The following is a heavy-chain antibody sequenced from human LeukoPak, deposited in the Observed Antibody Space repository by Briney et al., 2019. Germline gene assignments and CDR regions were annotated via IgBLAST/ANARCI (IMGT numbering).Heavy chain of an antibody. D-gene: IGHD3-16*01. J-gene: IGHJ6*03. Sequence: GGSLRLSCAASGFTFSSYEMNWVRQAPGKGLEWVSYISSSGSTIYYADSVKGRFTISRDNAKNSLYLQMNSLRAEDTAVYFCARGYDSNLDYYYYMDVWGKGTTVTISS. CDR1: GFTFSSYE. V-gene: IGHV3-48*03. CDR2: ISSSGSTI. CDR3: ARGYDSNLDYYYYMDV.